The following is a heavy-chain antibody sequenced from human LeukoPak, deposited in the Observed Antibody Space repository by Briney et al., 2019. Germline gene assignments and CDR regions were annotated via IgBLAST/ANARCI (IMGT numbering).Heavy chain of an antibody. CDR2: ITSDGSTT. D-gene: IGHD3-10*01. J-gene: IGHJ6*03. CDR1: GFSFSIYW. V-gene: IGHV3-74*01. Sequence: GGSLRLSCFASGFSFSIYWMHWVRQAPGKGLVWVSRITSDGSTTNYADSVEGRFTISRDNAKKSVYLHMSSLRAEDTALYYCARLSAYYYGSYFYYYMDVWGKGTTVTVSS. CDR3: ARLSAYYYGSYFYYYMDV.